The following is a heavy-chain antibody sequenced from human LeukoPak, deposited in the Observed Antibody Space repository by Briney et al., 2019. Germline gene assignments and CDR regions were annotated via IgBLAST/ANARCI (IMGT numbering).Heavy chain of an antibody. Sequence: PGGSLRLSCAASGFTISSNYLSWVRQAPGQGRVWVSALHSGGHTFYADSVRGRFSISRDISKNVLYLQMNNLGPEDTALYYCVRGLSGVSSWYFDLWGRGTLVSVS. CDR3: VRGLSGVSSWYFDL. J-gene: IGHJ2*01. V-gene: IGHV3-53*01. D-gene: IGHD7-27*01. CDR2: LHSGGHT. CDR1: GFTISSNY.